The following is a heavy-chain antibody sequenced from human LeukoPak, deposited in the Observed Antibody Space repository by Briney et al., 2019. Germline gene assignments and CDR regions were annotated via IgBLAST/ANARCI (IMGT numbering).Heavy chain of an antibody. Sequence: SGTLSLTCAVSGGSISSSNWWSWVRQPPGKGLEWIGEIYHSGSTNYNLSLKSRVTISVDKSKNQFSLKLSSVTAADTAVYYCARRFPGYCSSTSCYRNAFDIWGQGTMVTVSS. CDR1: GGSISSSNW. J-gene: IGHJ3*02. CDR2: IYHSGST. CDR3: ARRFPGYCSSTSCYRNAFDI. V-gene: IGHV4-4*02. D-gene: IGHD2-2*02.